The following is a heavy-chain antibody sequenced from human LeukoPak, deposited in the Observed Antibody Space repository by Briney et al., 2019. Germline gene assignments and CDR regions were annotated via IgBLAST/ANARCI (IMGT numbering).Heavy chain of an antibody. V-gene: IGHV4-34*01. D-gene: IGHD2-2*01. CDR3: ARGYQLLSDAFDI. CDR1: GGSFSGYY. J-gene: IGHJ3*02. CDR2: INHSGST. Sequence: SETLSLTCAVYGGSFSGYYWSWIRQPPGKGLEWIGEINHSGSTNYNPSLKSRVTISVDTSKNQFSLKLSSVTDADTAVYYCARGYQLLSDAFDIWGQGKMATVSS.